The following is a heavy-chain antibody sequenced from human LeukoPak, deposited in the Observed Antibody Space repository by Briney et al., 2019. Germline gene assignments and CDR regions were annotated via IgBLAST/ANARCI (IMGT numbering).Heavy chain of an antibody. CDR1: GSMYNYY. CDR2: IYSSGST. D-gene: IGHD3-10*01. CDR3: ARRSIYWYFDF. V-gene: IGHV4-39*01. Sequence: SGTLSLTCTVSGSMYNYYWSWIRQSPGKGLEWIGSIYSSGSTYYNPSLQSRVTISKDTSENQFSLQLNSVTAADMAVYFCARRSIYWYFDFWGRGTLVTVSS. J-gene: IGHJ2*01.